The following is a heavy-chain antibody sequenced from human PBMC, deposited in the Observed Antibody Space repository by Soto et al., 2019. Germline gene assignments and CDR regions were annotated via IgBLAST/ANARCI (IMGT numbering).Heavy chain of an antibody. CDR2: ISAYNGNT. CDR3: AREAPPPRE. Sequence: QVQLVQSGAEVKKPGASVKVSCKASGYTFTSYGISWVRQAPGQGLEWMGWISAYNGNTTYAQKIQGRVTMTTDTTPSTAYMELTSLRSDDRGVYDCAREAPPPREWDQGCLGTAAS. V-gene: IGHV1-18*01. J-gene: IGHJ4*02. CDR1: GYTFTSYG.